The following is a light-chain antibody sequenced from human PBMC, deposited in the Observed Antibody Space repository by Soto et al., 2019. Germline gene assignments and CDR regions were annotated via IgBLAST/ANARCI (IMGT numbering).Light chain of an antibody. Sequence: EIVLTQSPGTLSLSPGQRATLSCRASQSVSTTYLAWYQQKPGQAPRLLIYDISTRATGIPDRFSGSGSGTDFTLTISRLEPDDFAVYYCQQYTNLPLTFGGGTKVDIK. J-gene: IGKJ4*01. V-gene: IGKV3-20*01. CDR2: DIS. CDR3: QQYTNLPLT. CDR1: QSVSTTY.